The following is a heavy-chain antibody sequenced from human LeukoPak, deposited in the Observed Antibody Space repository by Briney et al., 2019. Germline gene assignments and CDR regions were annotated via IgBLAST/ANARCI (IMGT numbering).Heavy chain of an antibody. CDR2: FDPEDGET. D-gene: IGHD2-15*01. V-gene: IGHV1-24*01. J-gene: IGHJ4*02. CDR1: GYTLTELS. CDR3: ATAVVVVAATPSLDY. Sequence: ASVNVSCKVSGYTLTELSMHWVRQAPGKGLEWMGGFDPEDGETIYAQKFQGRVTMTEDTSTDTAYMELSSLRSEDTAVYYCATAVVVVAATPSLDYWGQGTLVTVSS.